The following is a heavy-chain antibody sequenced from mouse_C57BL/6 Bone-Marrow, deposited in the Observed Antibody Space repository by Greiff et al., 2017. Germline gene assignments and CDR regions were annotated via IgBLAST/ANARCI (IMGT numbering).Heavy chain of an antibody. Sequence: EVQLVESGGDLVKPGGSLKLSCAASGFTFSSYGMSWVRQTSDKRLEWVATISSGGSYTYYPDSVKGRFTISRDNAKNTLYLQMSSLKSEDTAMYYCARRSIAMDYWGQGTSVTVSS. CDR3: ARRSIAMDY. CDR2: ISSGGSYT. CDR1: GFTFSSYG. J-gene: IGHJ4*01. V-gene: IGHV5-6*01.